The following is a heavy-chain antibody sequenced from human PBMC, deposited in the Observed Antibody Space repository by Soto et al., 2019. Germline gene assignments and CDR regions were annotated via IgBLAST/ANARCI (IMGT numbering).Heavy chain of an antibody. J-gene: IGHJ6*02. CDR1: GDSMSPFY. CDR2: IYYSGNT. V-gene: IGHV4-59*13. CDR3: ARGVYDYWSGYYAGSGLDV. D-gene: IGHD3-3*01. Sequence: QVPLQESGPGLVKPSETLSLTCTVSGDSMSPFYWNWIRQPPGKGLEWIGYIYYSGNTNYNPSLKSRVAISVDTSKNQFYLKLSSVTAADTAVYYCARGVYDYWSGYYAGSGLDVWGQGTTVTVSS.